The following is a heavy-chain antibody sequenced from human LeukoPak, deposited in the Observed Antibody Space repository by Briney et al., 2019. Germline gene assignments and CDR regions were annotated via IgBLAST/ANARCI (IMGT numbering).Heavy chain of an antibody. CDR1: GYSFTSYW. CDR3: ARQSMYYYGSGSFPLDFDS. V-gene: IGHV5-51*01. CDR2: IYPGDSDT. J-gene: IGHJ4*02. Sequence: GESLKISCKGSGYSFTSYWIGWVRQMPGKGLEWMGIIYPGDSDTRCSPSFQGQVTILADKSISTAYLQWSSLKASDTAMYYCARQSMYYYGSGSFPLDFDSWGQGTLVTVSS. D-gene: IGHD3-10*01.